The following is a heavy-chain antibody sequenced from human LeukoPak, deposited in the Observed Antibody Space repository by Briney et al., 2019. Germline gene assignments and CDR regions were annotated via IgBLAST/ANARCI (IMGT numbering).Heavy chain of an antibody. CDR1: EFSFSTQR. CDR2: INIDERIT. Sequence: QPGGSLRLSCAASEFSFSTQRMHWVRQAPGKGLVWVSYINIDERITGYADSVKGRFTISRDNAKNTLYLQMNSLRAEDTAIYYCFREGGDWGQGTLVTVSS. CDR3: FREGGD. J-gene: IGHJ4*02. V-gene: IGHV3-74*01. D-gene: IGHD3-10*01.